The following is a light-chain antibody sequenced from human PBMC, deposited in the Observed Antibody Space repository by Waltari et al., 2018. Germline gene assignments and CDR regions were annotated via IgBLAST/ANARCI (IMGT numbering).Light chain of an antibody. CDR1: SSDVGGYNY. J-gene: IGLJ2*01. CDR2: EVS. CDR3: SSYTSSSTPGV. V-gene: IGLV2-14*01. Sequence: LTQPASVSGSPGQSITISCTGTSSDVGGYNYVSWYQQHPGKAPKLMIYEVSNRPSGVSNRFSGSKSGNTASLTISGLQAEDEADYYCSSYTSSSTPGVFGGGTKLTVL.